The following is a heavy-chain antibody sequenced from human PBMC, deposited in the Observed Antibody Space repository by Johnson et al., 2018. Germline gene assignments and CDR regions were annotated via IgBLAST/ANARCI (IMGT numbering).Heavy chain of an antibody. CDR2: VSSSSSYI. Sequence: WVRQAPGKGLEWVSSVSSSSSYIYYADSVKGRFTISRDNAKNSLYLQKNSLRAEDTAVYYCARDISLGYCSGGNCYQGAFDIWGQGTMVTVSS. J-gene: IGHJ3*02. V-gene: IGHV3-21*01. CDR3: ARDISLGYCSGGNCYQGAFDI. D-gene: IGHD2-15*01.